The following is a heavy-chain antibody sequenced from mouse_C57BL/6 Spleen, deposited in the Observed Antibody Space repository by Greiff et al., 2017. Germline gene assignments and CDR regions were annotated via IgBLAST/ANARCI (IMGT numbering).Heavy chain of an antibody. D-gene: IGHD1-1*01. CDR3: ARNYGSSYRYFDV. CDR1: GYTFTSYG. Sequence: VQRVESGAELARPGASVKLSCKASGYTFTSYGISWVKQRTGQGLEWIGEIYPRSGNTYYNEKFKGKATLTADKSSSTAYMELRSLTSEDSAVYFCARNYGSSYRYFDVWGTGTTVTVSS. J-gene: IGHJ1*03. V-gene: IGHV1-81*01. CDR2: IYPRSGNT.